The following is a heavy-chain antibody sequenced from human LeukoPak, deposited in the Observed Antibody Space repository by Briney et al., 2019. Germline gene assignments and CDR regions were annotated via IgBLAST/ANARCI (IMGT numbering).Heavy chain of an antibody. CDR2: IYHSGST. V-gene: IGHV4-38-2*02. Sequence: SETLSLTCTVSGYSISSGYYWGWIRQPPGKGLEWIGSIYHSGSTYYNPSLKSRVTISVDTSKNQLSLRLSSVTAADTAVYYCARDHPLPDVWGQGTTVTVSS. CDR1: GYSISSGYY. CDR3: ARDHPLPDV. J-gene: IGHJ6*02.